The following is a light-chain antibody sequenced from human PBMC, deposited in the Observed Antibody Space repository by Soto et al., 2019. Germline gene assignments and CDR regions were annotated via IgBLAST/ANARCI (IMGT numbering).Light chain of an antibody. Sequence: EIMMTQSPATLSVSPGERATLSCRASQNVRNNLSLYQHKPGHAPTLLIYYASSRATGIPARFSGSGSGTEFTLTISSIQSEDFALYYCQQYNDWPPLTFGQGTRLEIK. CDR2: YAS. J-gene: IGKJ5*01. CDR1: QNVRNN. CDR3: QQYNDWPPLT. V-gene: IGKV3-15*01.